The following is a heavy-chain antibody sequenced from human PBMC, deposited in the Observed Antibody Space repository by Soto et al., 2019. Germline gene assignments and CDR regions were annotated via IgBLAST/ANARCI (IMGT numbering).Heavy chain of an antibody. Sequence: ASVKVSCKVSRYTLTELSMHWVRQTPGKGLEWMGGFDPEDGETIYAQKFQGRVTMTEDTSTDTAYMELSSLRSEDTAVYYCATDLILGYDILTGYRTGWFDPWGQGTLVTVSS. V-gene: IGHV1-24*01. J-gene: IGHJ5*02. CDR3: ATDLILGYDILTGYRTGWFDP. CDR1: RYTLTELS. CDR2: FDPEDGET. D-gene: IGHD3-9*01.